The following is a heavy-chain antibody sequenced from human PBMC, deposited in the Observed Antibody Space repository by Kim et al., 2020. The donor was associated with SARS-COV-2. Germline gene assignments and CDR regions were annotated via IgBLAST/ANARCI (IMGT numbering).Heavy chain of an antibody. CDR1: GYTFTSYG. CDR3: ARDIGLGVPTNWFDP. V-gene: IGHV1-18*01. Sequence: ASVKVSCKASGYTFTSYGISWVRQAPGQGLEWMGWISAYNGNTNYAQKLQGRVTMTTDTSTSTAYMELRSLRSDDTAVYYCARDIGLGVPTNWFDPWGQGTLVTVSS. D-gene: IGHD2-2*01. J-gene: IGHJ5*02. CDR2: ISAYNGNT.